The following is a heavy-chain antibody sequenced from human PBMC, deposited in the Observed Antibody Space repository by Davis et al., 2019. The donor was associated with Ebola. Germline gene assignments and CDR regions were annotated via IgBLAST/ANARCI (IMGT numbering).Heavy chain of an antibody. J-gene: IGHJ3*02. V-gene: IGHV1-2*02. CDR1: GYTFTGYY. CDR2: INPNSGGT. CDR3: ARVFVAAPNAFDI. D-gene: IGHD6-6*01. Sequence: ASVKVSCKASGYTFTGYYMHWVRQAPGQGLEWMGWINPNSGGTNYAQKFQGRVTMTRDTSISTAYMELSRLRSDDTAVYYCARVFVAAPNAFDIWGQGTMVTVSS.